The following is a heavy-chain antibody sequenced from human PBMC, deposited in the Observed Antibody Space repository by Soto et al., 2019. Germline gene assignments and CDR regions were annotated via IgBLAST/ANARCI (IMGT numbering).Heavy chain of an antibody. D-gene: IGHD1-26*01. CDR1: ADSINIYY. V-gene: IGHV4-4*07. CDR2: IYTSGST. CDR3: AREFKFPSWELLRYFDY. Sequence: SYTLSLTSAVSADSINIYYWSWILHPAGKGLEWIGRIYTSGSTNYNPSPKSRVTMSVDTSKNQFSLKLSSVTAADTAVYYGAREFKFPSWELLRYFDYWGQGTLVTVSS. J-gene: IGHJ4*02.